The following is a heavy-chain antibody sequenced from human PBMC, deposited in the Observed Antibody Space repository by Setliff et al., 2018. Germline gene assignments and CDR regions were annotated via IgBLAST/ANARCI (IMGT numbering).Heavy chain of an antibody. CDR3: AKDSFSKGDY. D-gene: IGHD4-4*01. J-gene: IGHJ4*02. V-gene: IGHV3-21*04. Sequence: PGGSLRLSCVASAFTFSRYSMNWVRQAPGKGLEWVSSLSSSGSFEFYADSVKGRFTISRDNANNSMSLQMNSLRADDTALYYCAKDSFSKGDYWGQGTVVTVSS. CDR1: AFTFSRYS. CDR2: LSSSGSFE.